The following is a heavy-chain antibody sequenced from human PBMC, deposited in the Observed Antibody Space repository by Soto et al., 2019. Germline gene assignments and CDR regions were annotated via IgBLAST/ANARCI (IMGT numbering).Heavy chain of an antibody. CDR3: SRGGTGDSYGGYCNDAFDL. CDR2: IYPGDSDT. J-gene: IGHJ3*01. D-gene: IGHD5-18*01. Sequence: EVQLVQSGAEVKKPGESLKISCKGSGYSFTSYWIGWVRQMPGKGLEWMGIIYPGDSDTRYSPSFQGQVTISADKSIRTAYLQWSSLKAADTAMYYCSRGGTGDSYGGYCNDAFDLWGQGTMVTVSS. CDR1: GYSFTSYW. V-gene: IGHV5-51*03.